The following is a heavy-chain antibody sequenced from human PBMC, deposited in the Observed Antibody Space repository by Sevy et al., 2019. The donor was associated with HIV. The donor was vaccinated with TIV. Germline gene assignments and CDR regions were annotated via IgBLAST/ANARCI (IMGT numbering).Heavy chain of an antibody. Sequence: ASVVSCKAAGYNFTSYYIHWVRQAPGQGLEWMGIITPSGDTTTYSQKFQGRVTMTSDTSTSTGYMELSGLRYDDTAVYYCTRVRSFGFEYWGQGTLVTVSS. V-gene: IGHV1-46*01. CDR2: ITPSGDTT. CDR3: TRVRSFGFEY. D-gene: IGHD3-16*01. J-gene: IGHJ4*02. CDR1: GYNFTSYY.